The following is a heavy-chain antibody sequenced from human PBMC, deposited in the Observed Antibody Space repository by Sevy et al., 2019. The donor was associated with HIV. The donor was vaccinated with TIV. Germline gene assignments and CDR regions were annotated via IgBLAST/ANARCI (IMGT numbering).Heavy chain of an antibody. CDR2: ISGYNDNT. CDR1: GYRFYSYG. CDR3: ARDWRYFDRTGYYLDY. D-gene: IGHD3-22*01. V-gene: IGHV1-18*01. Sequence: ASVKVSCTASGYRFYSYGISWVRQAPGQGLEWMGWISGYNDNTKHSEKFQGRVTMTTDTSTNTASMELRSLRSDDTATYYCARDWRYFDRTGYYLDYWGQGTLVTVSS. J-gene: IGHJ4*02.